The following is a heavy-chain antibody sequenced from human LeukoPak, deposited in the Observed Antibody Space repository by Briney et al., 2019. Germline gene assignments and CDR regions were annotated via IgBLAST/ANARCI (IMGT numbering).Heavy chain of an antibody. CDR2: ISSGSGAF. D-gene: IGHD3-22*01. CDR1: GFNFDDYY. J-gene: IGHJ1*01. CDR3: ARAGISGYFYPNEYFNH. Sequence: GGSLRLSCVGSGFNFDDYYMSWIRQAPGKGLEWVSYISSGSGAFYYADSVKGRFTISRDNAKSSLYLQMNSLQVGDSAVYYCARAGISGYFYPNEYFNHWGPGTHVVVSS. V-gene: IGHV3-11*04.